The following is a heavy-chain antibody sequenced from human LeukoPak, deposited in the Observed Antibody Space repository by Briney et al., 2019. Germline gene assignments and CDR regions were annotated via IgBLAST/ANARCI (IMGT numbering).Heavy chain of an antibody. CDR2: IYYSGGT. V-gene: IGHV4-39*01. D-gene: IGHD3-22*01. CDR1: GDSVSRSDSY. CDR3: ARRRYYDGSGYLE. Sequence: PSETLSLTCSVSGDSVSRSDSYWDWIRQPPGKGLEWIGTIYYSGGTYYSPSLKSRVTMSVDPSNNQFSLTLRPVTAADTAVYYCARRRYYDGSGYLEWGQGTLLSVSS. J-gene: IGHJ1*01.